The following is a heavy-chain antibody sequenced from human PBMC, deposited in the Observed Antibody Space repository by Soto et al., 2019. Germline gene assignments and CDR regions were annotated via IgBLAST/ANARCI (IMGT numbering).Heavy chain of an antibody. CDR1: GFSLSTSGVG. CDR3: AHSPHPLWGVYLCFDP. J-gene: IGHJ5*02. Sequence: SGPTLVNPTQTLTLTCTFSGFSLSTSGVGVGWIRQPPGKALEWLALIYWDDDKRYSPSLKSRLTITKDTSKNQVVLTMTNMDTVNTAKYSCAHSPHPLWGVYLCFDPWGKETLVTVSS. D-gene: IGHD3-3*01. V-gene: IGHV2-5*02. CDR2: IYWDDDK.